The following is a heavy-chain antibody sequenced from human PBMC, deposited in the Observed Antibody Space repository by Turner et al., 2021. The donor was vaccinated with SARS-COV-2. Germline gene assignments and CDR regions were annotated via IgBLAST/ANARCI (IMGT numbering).Heavy chain of an antibody. J-gene: IGHJ6*02. D-gene: IGHD4-17*01. V-gene: IGHV1-24*01. Sequence: QVQLVQSGAEVKKPGASVKVSCKVSAYTLTELSMHWVRQAPGKGLEWMGGFDPEEAKTIYAQKFQGRVTMTEDTSTDTAYMEVSSLRSEDTAVYYCATATVIYGDYENYYYYYGMDVWGQGTTVTVSS. CDR2: FDPEEAKT. CDR3: ATATVIYGDYENYYYYYGMDV. CDR1: AYTLTELS.